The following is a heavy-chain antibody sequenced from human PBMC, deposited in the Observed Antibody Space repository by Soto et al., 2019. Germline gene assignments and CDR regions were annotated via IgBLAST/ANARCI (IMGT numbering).Heavy chain of an antibody. J-gene: IGHJ6*03. V-gene: IGHV3-23*01. D-gene: IGHD5-12*01. CDR2: ISGSGGST. CDR1: GFSFSSYA. CDR3: AKGLGATISGYYYYYKDV. Sequence: PGGSLRLSCAASGFSFSSYAMSWVRQAPGKGLECVSAISGSGGSTYYADSVKGRFTISRDNSKNTLYLQMNSLRAEDTAVYYCAKGLGATISGYYYYYKDVWGKGTTVTVSS.